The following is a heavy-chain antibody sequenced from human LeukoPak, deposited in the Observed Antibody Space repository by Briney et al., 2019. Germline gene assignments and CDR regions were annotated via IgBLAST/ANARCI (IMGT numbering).Heavy chain of an antibody. J-gene: IGHJ6*02. CDR3: AREALPVPRITMVRGASYGMDV. CDR2: INHSGST. D-gene: IGHD3-10*01. CDR1: GGSFSGYY. Sequence: PSETLSLTCAVYGGSFSGYYWSWIRQPPGKGLEWIGEINHSGSTNYNPSLKSRVTISVDTSKNQFSLKLSSVTAADTAVYYCAREALPVPRITMVRGASYGMDVWGQGTTVAVSS. V-gene: IGHV4-34*01.